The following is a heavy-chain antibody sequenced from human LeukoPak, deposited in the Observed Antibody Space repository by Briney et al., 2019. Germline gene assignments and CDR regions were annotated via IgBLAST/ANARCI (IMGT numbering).Heavy chain of an antibody. CDR2: IESDGRKT. Sequence: GGSLRLSCAASGFSFSDYAMSWVRQAPGKGLVWVSRIESDGRKTRYAASVKGRFTISRDNAKNTLYLQMNSLRAEDAAVYYCVTDDDFKIENWGRGTLVTVSS. D-gene: IGHD3-3*01. V-gene: IGHV3-74*01. CDR3: VTDDDFKIEN. J-gene: IGHJ4*02. CDR1: GFSFSDYA.